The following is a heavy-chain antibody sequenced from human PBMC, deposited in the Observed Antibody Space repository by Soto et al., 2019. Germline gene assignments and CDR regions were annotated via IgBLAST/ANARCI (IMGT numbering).Heavy chain of an antibody. CDR2: IIPIFGAA. D-gene: IGHD3-22*01. CDR1: GGTFSSYA. Sequence: SVKVSCKASGGTFSSYAISWVRQAPGQGLEWMGGIIPIFGAANYAQKFQGRVTITADESTSTAYMELSSLRSEDTAVYYCARVPYYYDSSGYYWTYFDYWGQGTLVTVSS. J-gene: IGHJ4*02. V-gene: IGHV1-69*13. CDR3: ARVPYYYDSSGYYWTYFDY.